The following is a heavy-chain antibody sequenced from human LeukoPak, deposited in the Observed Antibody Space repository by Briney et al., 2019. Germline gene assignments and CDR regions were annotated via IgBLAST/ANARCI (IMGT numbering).Heavy chain of an antibody. V-gene: IGHV1-2*02. CDR2: INPNSGGT. CDR3: ARVKDNSAEDAFDI. J-gene: IGHJ3*02. CDR1: GYTFTCYY. D-gene: IGHD3-22*01. Sequence: ASVKVSCKASGYTFTCYYMHLVRQAPGQGLEWMGWINPNSGGTNYAQKFQGRVTMTRDTSISTAYMELSRLRSDDTAVYYCARVKDNSAEDAFDIWGQGTMVTVSS.